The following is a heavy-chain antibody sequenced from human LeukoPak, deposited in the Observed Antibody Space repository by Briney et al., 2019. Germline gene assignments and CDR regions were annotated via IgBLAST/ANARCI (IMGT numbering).Heavy chain of an antibody. J-gene: IGHJ4*02. CDR3: ARDLYFSYYFDY. CDR2: ISSNGGST. CDR1: GFTFSSYA. V-gene: IGHV3-64*01. Sequence: GGSLRLSCAASGFTFSSYAMHWVRQAPGKGLEYVSAISSNGGSTYYANSVRGRFTISRDNSKNTLYLQMGSLRTEDMAVYYCARDLYFSYYFDYWGQGTLVTVSP. D-gene: IGHD3-9*01.